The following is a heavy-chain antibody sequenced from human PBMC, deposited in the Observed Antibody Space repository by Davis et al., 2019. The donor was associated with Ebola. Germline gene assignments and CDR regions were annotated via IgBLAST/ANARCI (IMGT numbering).Heavy chain of an antibody. V-gene: IGHV3-23*01. J-gene: IGHJ4*02. CDR2: ISGSGGST. D-gene: IGHD2-21*02. Sequence: GESLKISCAASGFTFSSHAMTWVRPAPGKGLEWVSGISGSGGSTYYADSVKGRFTISRDNSKNMLYLQMNSLRAEDTAVYYCAKASGRFLTATSTFDYWGQGTLVTVSS. CDR3: AKASGRFLTATSTFDY. CDR1: GFTFSSHA.